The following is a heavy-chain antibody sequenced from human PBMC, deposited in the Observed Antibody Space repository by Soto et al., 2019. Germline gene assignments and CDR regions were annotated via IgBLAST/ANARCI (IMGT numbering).Heavy chain of an antibody. CDR1: GFTFSDYA. J-gene: IGHJ4*02. Sequence: VQLVESGGGVVQPGRSLRLSCAASGFTFSDYAMHLVRQAPGKGLEWVAVVSHDGKNTHYADSVKGRFTISRDSSKNTFSLEMTSLRAEDTAVSYCAKGGRQWLVTSDFNYWGQGALVTVSS. CDR3: AKGGRQWLVTSDFNY. D-gene: IGHD6-19*01. V-gene: IGHV3-30*18. CDR2: VSHDGKNT.